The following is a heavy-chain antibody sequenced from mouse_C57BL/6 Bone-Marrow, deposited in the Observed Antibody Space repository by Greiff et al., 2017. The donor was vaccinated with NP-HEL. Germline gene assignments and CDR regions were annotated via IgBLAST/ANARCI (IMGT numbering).Heavy chain of an antibody. CDR2: INPSSGYT. CDR3: GYGSSYGYWYFDV. Sequence: QVQLQQSGAELAKPGASVKLSCKASGYTFTSYWMHWVKQRPGQGLEWIGYINPSSGYTKYNQKFKDKATLTADKSSSTAYMQLSSLTYEASAVYYCGYGSSYGYWYFDVWGTGTTVTVSS. V-gene: IGHV1-7*01. CDR1: GYTFTSYW. J-gene: IGHJ1*03. D-gene: IGHD1-1*01.